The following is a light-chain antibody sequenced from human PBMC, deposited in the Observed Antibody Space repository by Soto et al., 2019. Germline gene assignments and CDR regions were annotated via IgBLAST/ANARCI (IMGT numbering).Light chain of an antibody. V-gene: IGLV2-23*01. CDR2: EGS. J-gene: IGLJ1*01. CDR3: CSDAGSSTYV. Sequence: QSALTQPPSASGSPGQSVTISCTGTSTDVGEYNLVSWYQQHPGKAPKLMIYEGSKRPSGVSNRFSGSKSGNTASLTISGLQAEDEADYYCCSDAGSSTYVFGTGTKLTVL. CDR1: STDVGEYNL.